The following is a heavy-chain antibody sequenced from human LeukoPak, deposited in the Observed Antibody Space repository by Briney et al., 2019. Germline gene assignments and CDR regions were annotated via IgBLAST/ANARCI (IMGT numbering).Heavy chain of an antibody. Sequence: GGSLRLSCTASAFTFSKYAMTWVRQAPGKGLEWVSAISGSGRNTYYADSVKGRFTISRDNSRSTVDLQMNSLRVEDTGIYYCARDEIPSGTWGQGTMVIVSS. J-gene: IGHJ3*01. CDR3: ARDEIPSGT. V-gene: IGHV3-23*01. CDR1: AFTFSKYA. CDR2: ISGSGRNT. D-gene: IGHD6-25*01.